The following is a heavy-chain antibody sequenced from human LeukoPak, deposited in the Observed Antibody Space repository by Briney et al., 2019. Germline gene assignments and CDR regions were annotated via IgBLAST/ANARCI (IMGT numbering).Heavy chain of an antibody. CDR1: GGSINSSGYY. D-gene: IGHD6-6*01. J-gene: IGHJ4*02. V-gene: IGHV4-30-2*01. CDR2: IYHSGST. Sequence: SETLSLTCTVSGGSINSSGYYWSWIRQPPGKGLERIGYIYHSGSTYYNPSLKSRVSISLDRSKDQFSLNLTSVTAADTAVYYCARGGSSPLIDYWGQGTLVTVSS. CDR3: ARGGSSPLIDY.